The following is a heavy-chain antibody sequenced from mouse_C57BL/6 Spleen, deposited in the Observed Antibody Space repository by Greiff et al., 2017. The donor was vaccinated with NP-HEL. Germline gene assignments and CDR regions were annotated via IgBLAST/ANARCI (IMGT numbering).Heavy chain of an antibody. CDR3: ARDYDVGGFAY. Sequence: QVQLQQSGAELARPGASVKLSCKASGYTFTSYGISWVKQRTGQGLEWIGEIYPRSGNTYYNEKFKGKATLTADKSSSTAYMELRSLTSEDSAVYFCARDYDVGGFAYWGQGTLVTVSA. CDR2: IYPRSGNT. CDR1: GYTFTSYG. D-gene: IGHD2-4*01. V-gene: IGHV1-81*01. J-gene: IGHJ3*01.